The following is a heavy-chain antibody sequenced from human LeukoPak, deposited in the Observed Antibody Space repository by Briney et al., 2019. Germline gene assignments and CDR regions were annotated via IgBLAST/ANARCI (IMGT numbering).Heavy chain of an antibody. Sequence: PSGTLSLTCAVSGGSLNSTNWWSWVRQAPGKGLEWIGEIYHSGTTSYNPSLKSRVTISVDTSKNQFSLKLSSVTAADTAVYYCARGRVLRYFDWLFLFDYWGQGTLVTVSS. J-gene: IGHJ4*02. CDR2: IYHSGTT. V-gene: IGHV4-4*02. CDR3: ARGRVLRYFDWLFLFDY. CDR1: GGSLNSTNW. D-gene: IGHD3-9*01.